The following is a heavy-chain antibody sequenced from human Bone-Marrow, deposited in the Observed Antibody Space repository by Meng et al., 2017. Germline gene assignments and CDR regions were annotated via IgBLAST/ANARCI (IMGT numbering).Heavy chain of an antibody. V-gene: IGHV3-15*01. CDR2: ITSKTNGGTT. CDR3: NRDIFMVRRLIKDFDN. D-gene: IGHD3-10*01. Sequence: GGSLRLSCAASGVTISNAWMSWVRQAPGKGPEWVGRITSKTNGGTTDYAAPVKGRFTISRDDSKNTLYLQMNSLKTADTDVYYCNRDIFMVRRLIKDFDNWGQGMLVTVSS. CDR1: GVTISNAW. J-gene: IGHJ4*01.